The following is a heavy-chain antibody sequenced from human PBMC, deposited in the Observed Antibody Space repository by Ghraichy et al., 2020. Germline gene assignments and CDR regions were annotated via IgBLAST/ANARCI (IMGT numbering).Heavy chain of an antibody. D-gene: IGHD2-8*01. Sequence: GGSLRLSCAASGFTFSSYAMSWVRQAPGKGLEWVSAISGSGGSTYYADSVKGRFTISRDNSKNTLYLQMNSLRAEDTAVYYCAKGTDIVLMVYATAGYWGQGTLVTVSS. CDR1: GFTFSSYA. V-gene: IGHV3-23*01. J-gene: IGHJ4*02. CDR3: AKGTDIVLMVYATAGY. CDR2: ISGSGGST.